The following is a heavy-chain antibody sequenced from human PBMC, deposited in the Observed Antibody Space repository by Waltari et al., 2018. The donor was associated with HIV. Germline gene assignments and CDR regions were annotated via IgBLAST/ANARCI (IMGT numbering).Heavy chain of an antibody. CDR3: TRSEGAQTATIFDR. J-gene: IGHJ4*02. CDR1: GYPITSGYH. D-gene: IGHD3-3*01. Sequence: QVQLQGSGPGLVKPSETLSLTCGASGYPITSGYHWGWIRQPPGLGVEWIGSICHSGSYYYNPHLRSRVTISVDTSKNQFSLKLNSVTAADTAVYFCTRSEGAQTATIFDRWGQGTLVTVSS. V-gene: IGHV4-38-2*01. CDR2: ICHSGSY.